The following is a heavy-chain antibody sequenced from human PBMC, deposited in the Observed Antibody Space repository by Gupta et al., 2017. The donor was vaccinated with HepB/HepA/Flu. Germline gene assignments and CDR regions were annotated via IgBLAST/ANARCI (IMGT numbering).Heavy chain of an antibody. CDR1: GFTVGTNY. CDR3: ARERWDIVDP. D-gene: IGHD1-26*01. Sequence: EVQVVASGGGLVQPGGSLRLSCAASGFTVGTNYMTWVRQAPGKGLEWVALIYSGETGGRTHYADSVRGRFTISRDNSKNTLYLKMNSLRAEDTAIYYCARERWDIVDPWGQGTLVTVSS. CDR2: IYSGETGGRT. J-gene: IGHJ5*02. V-gene: IGHV3-66*01.